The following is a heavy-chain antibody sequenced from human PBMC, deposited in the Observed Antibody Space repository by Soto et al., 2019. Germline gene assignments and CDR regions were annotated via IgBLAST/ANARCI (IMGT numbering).Heavy chain of an antibody. CDR3: ARVYRQSGYSCSGVFDY. D-gene: IGHD6-13*01. Sequence: QVQLRESGPGLVKPSQTLSLTCTVSGGSINSGGYYWNWIRQHPGKGLEWIGYMYYSGSTYYNPFLRRRVIIPAITSERQFSVKLVSVTAADTAVYFCARVYRQSGYSCSGVFDYWGQGALVNVSA. CDR2: MYYSGST. V-gene: IGHV4-31*03. CDR1: GGSINSGGYY. J-gene: IGHJ4*02.